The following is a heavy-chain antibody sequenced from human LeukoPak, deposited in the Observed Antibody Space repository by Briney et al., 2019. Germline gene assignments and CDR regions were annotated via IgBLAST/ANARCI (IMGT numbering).Heavy chain of an antibody. D-gene: IGHD6-19*01. CDR3: ARETIAVAGIFDY. Sequence: SETLSLTCTVSGGSVSSGSYYWSWIRQPPGKGLEWIGYIYYSGSTNYNPSLKSRVTISVDTSKNQFSLKLGSVTAADTAVYYCARETIAVAGIFDYWGQGTLVTVSS. CDR2: IYYSGST. V-gene: IGHV4-61*01. CDR1: GGSVSSGSYY. J-gene: IGHJ4*02.